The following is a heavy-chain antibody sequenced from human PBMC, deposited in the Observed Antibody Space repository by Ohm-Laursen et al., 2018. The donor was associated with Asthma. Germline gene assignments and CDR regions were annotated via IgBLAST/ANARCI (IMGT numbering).Heavy chain of an antibody. Sequence: SDTLSLTCMVSGDAINREIWWSWIRQPPGKGLEWIGEVHHSGSTNYNPSLKSRVTISVDTSKNQFSLKLSSVTAADTAVYYCSIRDRYYYDSSGPYYFDYWGQGTLVTVSS. CDR1: GDAINREIW. D-gene: IGHD3-22*01. CDR3: SIRDRYYYDSSGPYYFDY. CDR2: VHHSGST. V-gene: IGHV4-4*02. J-gene: IGHJ4*02.